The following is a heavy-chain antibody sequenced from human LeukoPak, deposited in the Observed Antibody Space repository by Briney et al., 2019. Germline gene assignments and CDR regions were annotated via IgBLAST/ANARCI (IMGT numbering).Heavy chain of an antibody. CDR2: IFHSESV. Sequence: SETLSLTCAVSGVSISTNTWWSWVHQTPGKGLEWIGEIFHSESVNSNPSLESRLTISLDKSKNHFSLELTSVTAADTALYFCAREIFGARAFEYWGQGILVTVSS. CDR3: AREIFGARAFEY. D-gene: IGHD3-3*01. J-gene: IGHJ4*02. V-gene: IGHV4-4*02. CDR1: GVSISTNTW.